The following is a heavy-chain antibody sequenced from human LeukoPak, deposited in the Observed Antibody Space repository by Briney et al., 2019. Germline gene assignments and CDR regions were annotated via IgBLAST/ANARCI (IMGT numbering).Heavy chain of an antibody. CDR3: AKDNFRSRVRGVMGY. CDR2: ISGSGGST. Sequence: GGSLRLSCAASGFTFSSYAMSWVRQAPGKGVEWVSAISGSGGSTYYADSGKGRFTISRANSKNTLYLQMNSLRAEEPAVYYCAKDNFRSRVRGVMGYWGQGTLVTVSS. V-gene: IGHV3-23*01. J-gene: IGHJ4*02. CDR1: GFTFSSYA. D-gene: IGHD3-10*01.